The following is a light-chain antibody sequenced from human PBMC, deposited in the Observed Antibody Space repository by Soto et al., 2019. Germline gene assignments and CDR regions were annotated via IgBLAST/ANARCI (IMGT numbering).Light chain of an antibody. CDR2: KAS. V-gene: IGKV1-5*03. CDR3: QQFNSYPWT. J-gene: IGKJ1*01. Sequence: DIQMTQSPSTLSASVGDRVTITCRASQSISSWLAWYQQKPGKAPKLLINKASSLESGVPSRFSGSGSGTEFILTISSLQPEDFATYYCQQFNSYPWTFGQGAKVDIK. CDR1: QSISSW.